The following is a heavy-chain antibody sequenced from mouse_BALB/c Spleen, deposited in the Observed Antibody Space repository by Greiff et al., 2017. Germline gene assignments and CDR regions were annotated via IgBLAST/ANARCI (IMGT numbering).Heavy chain of an antibody. D-gene: IGHD2-14*01. CDR3: ARGGYRYDGFDY. CDR1: GFTFSSFG. V-gene: IGHV5-17*02. J-gene: IGHJ2*01. CDR2: ISSGSSTI. Sequence: EVQLVESGGGLVQPGGSRKLSCAASGFTFSSFGMHWVRQAPEKGLEWVAYISSGSSTIYYADTVKGRFTISRDNPKNTLFLQMTSLRSEDTAMYYCARGGYRYDGFDYWGQGTTLTVSS.